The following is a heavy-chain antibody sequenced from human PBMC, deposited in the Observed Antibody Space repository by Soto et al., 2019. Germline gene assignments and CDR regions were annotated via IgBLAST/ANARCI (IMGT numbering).Heavy chain of an antibody. J-gene: IGHJ6*02. CDR2: IIPIFGTA. Sequence: GASVKVSCKASGGTFSSYAISWVRQAPGQGLEWMGGIIPIFGTANYAQKFQGRVTITADESTSTAYVELSSLRSEDTAVYYCARGNWNLKYYYGMDVWGQGTTVTVSS. V-gene: IGHV1-69*13. D-gene: IGHD1-1*01. CDR1: GGTFSSYA. CDR3: ARGNWNLKYYYGMDV.